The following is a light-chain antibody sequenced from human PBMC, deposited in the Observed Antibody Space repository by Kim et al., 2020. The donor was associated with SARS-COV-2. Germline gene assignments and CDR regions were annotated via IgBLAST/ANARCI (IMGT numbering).Light chain of an antibody. J-gene: IGLJ3*02. CDR2: DNN. CDR3: GTWDSSLSVWL. Sequence: GQKVTISCSGSSSNIGTNYVSWYQQLPGTVPKVLIYDNNTRPSGIPDRFSGSKSGTSGTLDITGLQTGDEADYYCGTWDSSLSVWLFGGGTKVTVL. V-gene: IGLV1-51*01. CDR1: SSNIGTNY.